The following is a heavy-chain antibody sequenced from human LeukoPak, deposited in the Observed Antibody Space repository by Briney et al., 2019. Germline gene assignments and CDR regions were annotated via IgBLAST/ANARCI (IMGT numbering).Heavy chain of an antibody. V-gene: IGHV3-11*04. CDR3: ASEVDYGDPYYFDY. Sequence: GGSLRLSCAASGFTFSDFYMSWIRQAPGKGLECVSSISSYGTTIYYADSVKGRFTISRDNAKNSLYLQMNSLRAEDTAVYYCASEVDYGDPYYFDYWGQGTLVTVSS. CDR2: ISSYGTTI. J-gene: IGHJ4*02. D-gene: IGHD4-17*01. CDR1: GFTFSDFY.